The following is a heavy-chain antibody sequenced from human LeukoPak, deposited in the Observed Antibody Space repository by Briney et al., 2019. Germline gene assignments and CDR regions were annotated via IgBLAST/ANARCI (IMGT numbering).Heavy chain of an antibody. J-gene: IGHJ4*02. D-gene: IGHD1-26*01. V-gene: IGHV3-30*18. Sequence: GGSLRLSCAASGFTFSSYGMHWVRQAPGKGLEWVAVISYDGSNKYYADSVKGRFTISRDNSKNTLYLQMNSLRAEDTAVYYCAKGVGATSSYWGQGTLVTVSS. CDR1: GFTFSSYG. CDR3: AKGVGATSSY. CDR2: ISYDGSNK.